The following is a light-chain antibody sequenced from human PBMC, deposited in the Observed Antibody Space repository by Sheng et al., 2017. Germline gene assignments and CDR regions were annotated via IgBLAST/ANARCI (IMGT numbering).Light chain of an antibody. V-gene: IGKV3-20*01. CDR1: QSVSDNF. CDR3: QQYGDSVT. Sequence: EIVLTQSPGTLSLSPGERATLSCRASQSVSDNFLAWYQRRPGQAPRLLIYAASSRATGIPDRFSGRGSGTDFTLTISILQSEDLGVYYCQQYGDSVTFGQGTKVDIK. CDR2: AAS. J-gene: IGKJ1*01.